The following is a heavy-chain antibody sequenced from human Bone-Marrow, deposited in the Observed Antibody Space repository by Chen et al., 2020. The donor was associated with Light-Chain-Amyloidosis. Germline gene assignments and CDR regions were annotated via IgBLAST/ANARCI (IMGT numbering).Heavy chain of an antibody. CDR1: GYTFTGYY. V-gene: IGHV1-2*02. Sequence: QVQLGQSGAEVKKPGASVKVSCKASGYTFTGYYMHWVRQAPGQGLEWMGWINPNSGGTNYAQKLQGRVTMTRDTSISTAYMELSRLRSDDTAVYYCARVPHYYDSSGYYPNWGQGTLVTVSS. CDR2: INPNSGGT. CDR3: ARVPHYYDSSGYYPN. J-gene: IGHJ4*02. D-gene: IGHD3-22*01.